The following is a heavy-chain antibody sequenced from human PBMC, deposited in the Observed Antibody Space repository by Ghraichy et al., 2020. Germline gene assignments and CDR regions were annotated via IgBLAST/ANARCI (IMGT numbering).Heavy chain of an antibody. CDR3: ARRRQTWSAAEGDAFDI. CDR1: VLSFSGYY. CDR2: IHPTGTT. J-gene: IGHJ3*02. D-gene: IGHD5-18*01. V-gene: IGHV4-34*01. Sequence: SETLSLTCAVYVLSFSGYYWSWIRQPPGKGLEWIGEIHPTGTTNNSPSLKSRLTLLVDTSKNQFSLLLKSVTAADTAVYYCARRRQTWSAAEGDAFDIWSQGTRVTFSS.